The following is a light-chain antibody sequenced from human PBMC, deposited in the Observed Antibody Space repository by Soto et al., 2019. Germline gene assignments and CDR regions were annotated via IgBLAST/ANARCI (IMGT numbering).Light chain of an antibody. CDR1: QSISSY. CDR3: QQSYSTPIT. CDR2: AAS. V-gene: IGKV1-39*01. J-gene: IGKJ5*01. Sequence: DLQMTQSPSSLSASVGGRVTITCRASQSISSYLNWYQQKPGKAPKLLIYAASSLQSGVPSRFSGSGSGTDFTLTISSLQPEDFATYYCQQSYSTPITFGQGTLLEN.